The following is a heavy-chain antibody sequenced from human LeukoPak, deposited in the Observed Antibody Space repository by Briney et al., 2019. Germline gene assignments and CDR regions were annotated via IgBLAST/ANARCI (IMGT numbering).Heavy chain of an antibody. CDR2: IYTSGST. Sequence: PSEALSLTCTVSGGSISSYYWSWIRQPPGKGLEWIGYIYTSGSTNYNPSLKSRVTISVDTSKNQFSLKLSSVTAADTAVYYCARQQFWSGYYSRAFDIWGQGTMVTVSS. V-gene: IGHV4-4*09. CDR3: ARQQFWSGYYSRAFDI. CDR1: GGSISSYY. D-gene: IGHD3-3*02. J-gene: IGHJ3*02.